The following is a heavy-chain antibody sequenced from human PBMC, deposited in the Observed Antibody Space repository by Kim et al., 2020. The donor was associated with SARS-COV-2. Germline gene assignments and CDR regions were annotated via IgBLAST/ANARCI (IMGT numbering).Heavy chain of an antibody. CDR3: VCGVVPAGHYYYGMDV. Sequence: GGSLRLSCAASGFTFDDYAMHWVRQAPGKGLEWVSGISWNSGSIGYADSVKGRFTISRDNAKNSLYLQMNSLRAEDTALYYCVCGVVPAGHYYYGMDVWGQGTTVTVSS. J-gene: IGHJ6*02. V-gene: IGHV3-9*01. CDR1: GFTFDDYA. D-gene: IGHD2-2*01. CDR2: ISWNSGSI.